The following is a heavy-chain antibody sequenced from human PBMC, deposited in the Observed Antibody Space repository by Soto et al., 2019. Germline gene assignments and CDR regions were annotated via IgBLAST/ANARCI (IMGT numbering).Heavy chain of an antibody. CDR1: GFTFSSYA. CDR3: ARDPSPLVVTADWSFDY. V-gene: IGHV3-30-3*01. Sequence: PGGSLRLSCAASGFTFSSYAMHRVRQAPGKGLEWVAVISYDGSNKYYADSVKGRFTISRDNSKNTLYLQMNSLRAEDTAVYYCARDPSPLVVTADWSFDYWGQGTLVTVSS. D-gene: IGHD2-21*02. J-gene: IGHJ4*02. CDR2: ISYDGSNK.